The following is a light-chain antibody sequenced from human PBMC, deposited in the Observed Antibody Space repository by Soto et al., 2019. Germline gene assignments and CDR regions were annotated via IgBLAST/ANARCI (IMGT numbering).Light chain of an antibody. J-gene: IGKJ5*01. CDR2: DAS. CDR1: QDITKY. Sequence: DIQMTQSPSSLSASVGDRVTITCQASQDITKYLNWYRQKPGKAPNLLIYDASKLKTGVPSRFSGTGSGTYFTLTISSLQPEDIATYFCQQSYNTPVTFGQGTRLEIK. CDR3: QQSYNTPVT. V-gene: IGKV1-33*01.